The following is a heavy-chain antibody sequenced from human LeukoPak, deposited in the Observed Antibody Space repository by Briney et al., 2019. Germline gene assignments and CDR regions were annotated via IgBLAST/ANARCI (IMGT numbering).Heavy chain of an antibody. Sequence: TGGSLRLSCAASGFTLSSYWMSWVRQAPGKGLEWVANIKQDGSEKYYVDSVKGRSTISRDNAKNSLYLQMNSLRAEDTAVYYCARERDTAMVRSGAFDIWGQGTMVTVSS. CDR1: GFTLSSYW. V-gene: IGHV3-7*03. J-gene: IGHJ3*02. CDR2: IKQDGSEK. CDR3: ARERDTAMVRSGAFDI. D-gene: IGHD5-18*01.